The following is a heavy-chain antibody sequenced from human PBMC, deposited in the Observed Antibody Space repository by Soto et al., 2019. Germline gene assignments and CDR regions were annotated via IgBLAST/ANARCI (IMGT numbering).Heavy chain of an antibody. CDR3: GEGPFLEY. CDR2: TNVRNGKP. V-gene: IGHV1-3*01. Sequence: QVQLVQSGAEVKRPGASVKISCDASAYSFSDKGVHWVRQAPGQSLEWMGWTNVRNGKPKYSQKFQGRVTINTDTSATIAYMELSSMRFEDTAVYYCGEGPFLEYWGQGTLVTVSS. J-gene: IGHJ4*02. CDR1: AYSFSDKG.